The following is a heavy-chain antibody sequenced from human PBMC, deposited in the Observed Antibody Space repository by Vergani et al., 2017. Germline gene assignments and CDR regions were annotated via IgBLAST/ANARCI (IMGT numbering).Heavy chain of an antibody. V-gene: IGHV1-45*02. D-gene: IGHD3-9*01. Sequence: QMQLVQSGAEVKKTGSSVKVSCKASGYTFTYRYLHWVRQAPGQALEWMGWITPFNGNTNYAQKFQDRVTITRDRSMSTAYMELSSLRSEDTAMYYCARAGKDRYYDILTGAYYYYGMDVWGQGTTVTVSS. CDR1: GYTFTYRY. CDR3: ARAGKDRYYDILTGAYYYYGMDV. J-gene: IGHJ6*02. CDR2: ITPFNGNT.